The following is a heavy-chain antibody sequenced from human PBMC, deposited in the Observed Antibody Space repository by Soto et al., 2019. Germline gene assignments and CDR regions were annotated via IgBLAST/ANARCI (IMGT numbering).Heavy chain of an antibody. CDR1: GFTFSDFE. CDR2: ISSGGSTI. D-gene: IGHD3-10*01. CDR3: ASSMVRGRNYFNYGMDV. V-gene: IGHV3-48*03. J-gene: IGHJ6*02. Sequence: GGSLRLSCAASGFTFSDFEMNWVRQAPGKGLEWVAYISSGGSTIHYADSVRGRVTIPRDNAKNSLSLQMSSLRAEDTGVYYCASSMVRGRNYFNYGMDVWGQGTTVTVS.